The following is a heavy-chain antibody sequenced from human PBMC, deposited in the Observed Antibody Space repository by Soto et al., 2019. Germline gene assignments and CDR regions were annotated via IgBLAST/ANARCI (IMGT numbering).Heavy chain of an antibody. Sequence: QVQLVESGGGVVQPGRSLRLSCAASGFTFSSYAMHWVRQAPGKGLEWVAVISYDGSNKYYADSVKGRFTISRDNSKNTLYLQMNSLRAEDTAVYYCARDEGGYFDCWGQGTLVTVSS. CDR1: GFTFSSYA. CDR2: ISYDGSNK. D-gene: IGHD3-16*01. V-gene: IGHV3-30-3*01. CDR3: ARDEGGYFDC. J-gene: IGHJ4*02.